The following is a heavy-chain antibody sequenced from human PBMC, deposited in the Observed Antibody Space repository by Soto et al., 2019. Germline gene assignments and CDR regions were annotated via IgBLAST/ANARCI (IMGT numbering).Heavy chain of an antibody. CDR2: INSDGSST. CDR1: GFTFSSYW. D-gene: IGHD3-10*01. J-gene: IGHJ4*02. CDR3: ARPGITMVRGVIIRTPTYYFDY. Sequence: GSLRLSCAASGFTFSSYWMHWVRQAPGKGLVWVSRINSDGSSTSYADSVKGRFTISRDNAKNTLYLQMNSLRAEDTAVYYCARPGITMVRGVIIRTPTYYFDYWGQGTLVTVSS. V-gene: IGHV3-74*01.